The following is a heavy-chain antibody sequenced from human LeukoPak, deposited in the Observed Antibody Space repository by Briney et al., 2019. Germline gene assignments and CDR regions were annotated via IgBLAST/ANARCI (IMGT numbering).Heavy chain of an antibody. CDR2: INHSGST. D-gene: IGHD3-3*01. Sequence: TSETLSLTCAVYGGSFSGYYWSWIRQPPGKGLEWIGEINHSGSTNYNPSLKSRVTISVDTSKNQFSLKLSSVTAADTAVYYCARGRGITIFGVVIATYMDVWGKGTTVTVSS. V-gene: IGHV4-34*01. CDR3: ARGRGITIFGVVIATYMDV. J-gene: IGHJ6*03. CDR1: GGSFSGYY.